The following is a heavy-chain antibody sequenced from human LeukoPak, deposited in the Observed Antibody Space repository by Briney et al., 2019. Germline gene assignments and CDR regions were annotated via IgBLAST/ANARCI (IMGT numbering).Heavy chain of an antibody. CDR3: AGRRDGYTLFDY. CDR2: ITPIFGTA. CDR1: GGTFSSYA. D-gene: IGHD5-24*01. Sequence: ASVKVSCKASGGTFSSYAISWVRQAPGQGLEWMGGITPIFGTANYAQKFQGRVTITADESTSTAYMELSSLRSEDTAVYYCAGRRDGYTLFDYWGQGTLVTVSS. V-gene: IGHV1-69*13. J-gene: IGHJ4*02.